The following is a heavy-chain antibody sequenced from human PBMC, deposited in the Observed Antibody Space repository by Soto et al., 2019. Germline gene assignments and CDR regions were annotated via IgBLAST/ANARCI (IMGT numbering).Heavy chain of an antibody. J-gene: IGHJ4*02. Sequence: GGSLRLSCAASGFTFSSYGMHWVRQAPGKGLEWVAFIWHDGGNKFYAESVRGRFTISRDNSKNTLYLQMTSLSAEDTAMYYCARDGDVNTGFGKDYWGQGTLVTVSS. CDR1: GFTFSSYG. V-gene: IGHV3-33*01. CDR3: ARDGDVNTGFGKDY. D-gene: IGHD3-16*01. CDR2: IWHDGGNK.